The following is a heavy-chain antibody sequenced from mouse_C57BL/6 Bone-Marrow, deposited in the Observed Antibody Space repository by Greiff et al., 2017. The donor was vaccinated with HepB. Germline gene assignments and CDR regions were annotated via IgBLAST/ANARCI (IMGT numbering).Heavy chain of an antibody. Sequence: QVQLQQPGTELVKPGASVKLSCKASGYTFTSYWMHWVKQRPGQGLEWIGNINPSNGGTNYNEKFKSKATLTVDKSSSTAYMQLSSLTSEDSAVYYCARKEGVYGNYDYFDYWGQGTTLTVSS. V-gene: IGHV1-53*01. CDR3: ARKEGVYGNYDYFDY. CDR1: GYTFTSYW. CDR2: INPSNGGT. J-gene: IGHJ2*01. D-gene: IGHD2-1*01.